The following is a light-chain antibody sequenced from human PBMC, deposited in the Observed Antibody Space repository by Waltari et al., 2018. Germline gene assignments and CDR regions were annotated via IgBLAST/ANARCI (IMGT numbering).Light chain of an antibody. CDR3: HHYYIPPLT. V-gene: IGKV4-1*01. CDR1: QSVFSSSNRKTY. J-gene: IGKJ5*01. Sequence: DIVMTQSPDSLAVSLGERATINCKSSQSVFSSSNRKTYLAWYRHKPGQPPKLLIYWASVRASGFPDRFSGSGSGTDFTLTISSLQAEDVAVYYCHHYYIPPLTFGQGTRLEI. CDR2: WAS.